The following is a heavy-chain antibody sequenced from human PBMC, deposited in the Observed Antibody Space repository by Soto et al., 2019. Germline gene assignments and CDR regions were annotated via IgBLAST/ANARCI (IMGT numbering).Heavy chain of an antibody. J-gene: IGHJ5*02. Sequence: GASVKVSCKVSGYTHTELSMHWVRQAPGKGLEWMGGFDPEDGETIYAQKIQGRVTMTEDTSTDTAYMELSSLRSEDTAVYYCATFAVVTHLNWFDPWGQGTLVTGSS. CDR2: FDPEDGET. CDR3: ATFAVVTHLNWFDP. V-gene: IGHV1-24*01. CDR1: GYTHTELS. D-gene: IGHD2-15*01.